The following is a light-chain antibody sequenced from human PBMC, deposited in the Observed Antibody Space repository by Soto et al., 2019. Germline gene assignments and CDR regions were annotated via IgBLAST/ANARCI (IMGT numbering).Light chain of an antibody. CDR2: DAS. J-gene: IGKJ5*01. CDR1: QDVSNY. CDR3: QQYSNLIT. Sequence: QMTQYPSSLSASVGDRVTITCQASQDVSNYLNWYQQKLGKAPKLLIYDASNLETGVPSRFSGSGSGTYFSFTISSLQPEDFATYYCQQYSNLITFGQRRRLEIK. V-gene: IGKV1-33*01.